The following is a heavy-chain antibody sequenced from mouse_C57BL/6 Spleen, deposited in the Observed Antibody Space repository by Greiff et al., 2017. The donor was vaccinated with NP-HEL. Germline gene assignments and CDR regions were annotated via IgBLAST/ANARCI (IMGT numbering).Heavy chain of an antibody. CDR3: ARSDSSGYGFAY. CDR2: IHPNSGST. D-gene: IGHD3-2*02. J-gene: IGHJ3*01. Sequence: VQLQQPGAELVKPGASVKLSCKASGYTFTSYWMHWVKQRPGQGLEWIGMIHPNSGSTNYNEKFKSKATLTVDKSSSTAYMQLSSLTSEDSAVYYCARSDSSGYGFAYWGQGTLVTVSA. CDR1: GYTFTSYW. V-gene: IGHV1-64*01.